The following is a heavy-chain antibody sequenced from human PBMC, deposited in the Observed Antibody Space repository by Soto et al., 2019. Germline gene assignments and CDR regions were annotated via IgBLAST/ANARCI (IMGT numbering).Heavy chain of an antibody. CDR3: AKGGRQWLVTSDFNY. CDR1: GFTLSGSA. D-gene: IGHD6-19*01. Sequence: GGSLRLSCAASGFTLSGSAVYWVRQAPGKGLEWVAVVSHDGRNTHYADSVKGRFTISRDSSKNTVSLEMTSLRAEDTAVYYCAKGGRQWLVTSDFNYWGQGALVTVSS. CDR2: VSHDGRNT. J-gene: IGHJ4*02. V-gene: IGHV3-30*04.